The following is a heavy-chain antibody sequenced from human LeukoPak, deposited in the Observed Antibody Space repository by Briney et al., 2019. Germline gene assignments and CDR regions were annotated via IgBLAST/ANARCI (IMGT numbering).Heavy chain of an antibody. J-gene: IGHJ3*02. V-gene: IGHV3-23*01. CDR3: AKAPIHYNESSGSI. D-gene: IGHD3-22*01. CDR1: GFSFGSNA. CDR2: ATGRADST. Sequence: GGSLRLSGAASGFSFGSNAVTWVRQPPGNGLEWVSCATGRADSTFSADSVKGRFPISRDNSRNPRYLQINSVRAEETAVYYCAKAPIHYNESSGSIWGQGTRVTVSS.